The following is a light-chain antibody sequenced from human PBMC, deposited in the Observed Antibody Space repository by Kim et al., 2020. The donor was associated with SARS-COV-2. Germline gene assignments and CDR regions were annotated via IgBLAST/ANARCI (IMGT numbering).Light chain of an antibody. V-gene: IGKV1-27*01. J-gene: IGKJ1*01. CDR1: QDINNY. Sequence: ASVGDIVTISCRASQDINNYLAWYQHKPGKAPKLLISSASVLQVGVPSRFSGSGSGTDFTLTISNLQPEDVATYYCQRYYSAPWTFGQGSKVDIK. CDR3: QRYYSAPWT. CDR2: SAS.